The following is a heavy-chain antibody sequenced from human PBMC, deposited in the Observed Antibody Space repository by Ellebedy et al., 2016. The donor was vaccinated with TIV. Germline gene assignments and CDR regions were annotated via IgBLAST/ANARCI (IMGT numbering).Heavy chain of an antibody. CDR2: IKPNNGGT. D-gene: IGHD2-21*02. V-gene: IGHV1-2*04. CDR3: AREGGAYCGGDCFST. Sequence: AASVKVSCKASGYTFTGYYIHWVRQAPGQGLEWMGWIKPNNGGTNYAQKFQGWVTMTRDTSISTAYMELSRMRSDDTAVYYCAREGGAYCGGDCFSTWGQGTLVTVSS. CDR1: GYTFTGYY. J-gene: IGHJ5*02.